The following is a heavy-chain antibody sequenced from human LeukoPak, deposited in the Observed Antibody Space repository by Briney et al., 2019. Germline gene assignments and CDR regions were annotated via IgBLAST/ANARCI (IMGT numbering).Heavy chain of an antibody. J-gene: IGHJ2*01. V-gene: IGHV3-23*01. D-gene: IGHD3-10*01. CDR2: ISGSGGST. Sequence: GGSLRLSCAPSGFTFSSYAMSWVRQAPGEGLEWVSAISGSGGSTYYADSVKGRFTISRDNSRNTLYLQMNTLRVEDSAVYYCARDRAPPTSWYFDLWGRGTLVTVS. CDR3: ARDRAPPTSWYFDL. CDR1: GFTFSSYA.